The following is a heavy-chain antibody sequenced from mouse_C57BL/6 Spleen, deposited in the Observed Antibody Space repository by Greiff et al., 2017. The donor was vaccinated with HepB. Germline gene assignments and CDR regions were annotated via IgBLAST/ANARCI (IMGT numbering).Heavy chain of an antibody. CDR3: ARSTTVVATGY. V-gene: IGHV1-85*01. CDR2: IYHRDGST. CDR1: GYTFTSYD. D-gene: IGHD1-1*01. Sequence: VKLQESGPELVKPGASVKLSCKASGYTFTSYDINWVKQRPGQGLEWIGWIYHRDGSTKYNEKFKGKATCTVDTSSSTAYMELHSLNSEDSAVYCCARSTTVVATGYWGQGTTLTVSS. J-gene: IGHJ2*01.